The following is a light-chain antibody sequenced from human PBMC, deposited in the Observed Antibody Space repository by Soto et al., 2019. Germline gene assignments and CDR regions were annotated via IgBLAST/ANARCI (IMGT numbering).Light chain of an antibody. V-gene: IGKV3-15*01. CDR1: QSVSSN. Sequence: EIVMTQSPATLSVSPGERATLSCRASQSVSSNLAWYQQKPGQAPRLLIYGASPMATGIPARFSGSRSGTEFTLTISSLQSEDFAVYYCQQYNNWPYTFGQGTKLEIK. CDR3: QQYNNWPYT. J-gene: IGKJ2*01. CDR2: GAS.